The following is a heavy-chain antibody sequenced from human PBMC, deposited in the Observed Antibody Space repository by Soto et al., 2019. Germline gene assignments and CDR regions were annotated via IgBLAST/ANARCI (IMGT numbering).Heavy chain of an antibody. CDR2: ISGTGTI. Sequence: PGGSLRLSCAASGFPFRTYIMNWVRQAPGKGLEWVSYISGTGTIYYAESVKGRFTISRDNAKNSLYLQMSSLRAEDTGVYYCARDRENNWNDFFDYWGPGTLVTVSS. CDR1: GFPFRTYI. CDR3: ARDRENNWNDFFDY. D-gene: IGHD1-1*01. V-gene: IGHV3-48*01. J-gene: IGHJ4*02.